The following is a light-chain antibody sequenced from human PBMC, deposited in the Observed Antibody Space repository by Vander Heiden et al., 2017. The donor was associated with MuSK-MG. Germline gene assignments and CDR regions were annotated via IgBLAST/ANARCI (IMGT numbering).Light chain of an antibody. J-gene: IGKJ1*01. CDR1: QGIRYW. Sequence: DIQMTQSPSSVSASVGDRVTITCRASQGIRYWLAWYQQKPGKAPKLLIYGASSLQSGVPSRFSGSGYGTDFTLTISSLQPEDFATYYCQQANSFPPWTFGQGTKVEIK. CDR3: QQANSFPPWT. CDR2: GAS. V-gene: IGKV1-12*01.